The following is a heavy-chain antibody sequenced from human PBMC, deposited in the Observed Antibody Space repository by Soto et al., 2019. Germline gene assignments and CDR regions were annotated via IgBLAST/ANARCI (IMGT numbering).Heavy chain of an antibody. V-gene: IGHV1-69*02. D-gene: IGHD3-22*01. Sequence: GASVKVSCKASGGTFSSYTISWVRQAPGQGLEWMGRIIPILGIANYAQKFQGRVTITADKSTSTAYMELSSLRSEDTAVYYCARAPNLSYYYDSSGYFDYWGQGTLVTVSS. J-gene: IGHJ4*02. CDR1: GGTFSSYT. CDR3: ARAPNLSYYYDSSGYFDY. CDR2: IIPILGIA.